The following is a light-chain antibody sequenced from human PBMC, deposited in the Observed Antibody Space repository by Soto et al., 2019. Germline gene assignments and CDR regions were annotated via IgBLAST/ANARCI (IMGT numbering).Light chain of an antibody. Sequence: DIPMTQSPSTLSASVGDRVTITCRASQSISSGLAWYQQKPGKAPKLLIYKAFNLESGVPSRFSGSGSATEYTLTISNLQPDDFATYYCQQYDSYWTFGQGNKVEIK. V-gene: IGKV1-5*03. CDR1: QSISSG. CDR3: QQYDSYWT. CDR2: KAF. J-gene: IGKJ1*01.